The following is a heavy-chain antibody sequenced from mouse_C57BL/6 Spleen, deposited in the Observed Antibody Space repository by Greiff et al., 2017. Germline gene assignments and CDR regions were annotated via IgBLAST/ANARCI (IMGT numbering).Heavy chain of an antibody. Sequence: QVQLQQSGAELVRPGTSVKVSCKASGYAFTNYLIEWVKQRPGQGLEWIGVINPGSGGTNYNGKFKGKATLTADKSSSTAYMQLSSLTSEDSAVYFCARRRYYYGSSRGAMDYWGRRTSVTVS. CDR3: ARRRYYYGSSRGAMDY. CDR2: INPGSGGT. J-gene: IGHJ4*01. CDR1: GYAFTNYL. V-gene: IGHV1-54*01. D-gene: IGHD1-1*01.